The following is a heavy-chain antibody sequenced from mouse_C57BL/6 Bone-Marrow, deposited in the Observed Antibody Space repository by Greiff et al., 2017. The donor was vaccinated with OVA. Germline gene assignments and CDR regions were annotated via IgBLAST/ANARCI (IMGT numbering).Heavy chain of an antibody. Sequence: DVKLVESGGGLVKPGGSLKLSCAASGFTFSSYAMPWVRQTPEKRLEWVATISDGGSYTYYPDNVKGRFTISRDNAKNNLYLQMSHLKAEDTAMYYCARVITTVVASDYWGQGITLTVSS. CDR3: ARVITTVVASDY. D-gene: IGHD1-1*01. V-gene: IGHV5-4*03. CDR2: ISDGGSYT. J-gene: IGHJ2*01. CDR1: GFTFSSYA.